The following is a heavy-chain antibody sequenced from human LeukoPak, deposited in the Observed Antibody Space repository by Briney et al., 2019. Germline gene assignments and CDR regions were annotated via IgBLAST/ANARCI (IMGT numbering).Heavy chain of an antibody. CDR2: IKENGNEQ. J-gene: IGHJ3*02. D-gene: IGHD1-14*01. CDR3: ARGPGDFDASDI. CDR1: GFTFTSYW. V-gene: IGHV3-7*01. Sequence: GGSLRLSCEASGFTFTSYWMSWVRQAPGKGPEWVAHIKENGNEQYYADSVKGRFTISRDNVKQSLGLQMNSLRVEDTAAYYCARGPGDFDASDIWGQGTMVTVSS.